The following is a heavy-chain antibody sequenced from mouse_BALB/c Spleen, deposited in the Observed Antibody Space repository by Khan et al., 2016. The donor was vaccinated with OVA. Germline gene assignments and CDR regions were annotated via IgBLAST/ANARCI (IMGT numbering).Heavy chain of an antibody. Sequence: EVQLQESGPGLVKPSQSLSLTCTVTGYSITSNYAWSWIRQFPGNKLEWMGYISYSGSTNYNPSLKSRISVTRDTSENQFFLRLNSVTTEETATYYCARQNYYGYALDYWGQGTSVTVSS. V-gene: IGHV3-2*02. J-gene: IGHJ4*01. CDR1: GYSITSNYA. CDR3: ARQNYYGYALDY. CDR2: ISYSGST. D-gene: IGHD1-1*01.